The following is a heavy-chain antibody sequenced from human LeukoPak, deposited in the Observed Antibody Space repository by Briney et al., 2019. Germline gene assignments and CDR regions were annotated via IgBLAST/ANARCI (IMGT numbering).Heavy chain of an antibody. CDR1: GGSISSYY. D-gene: IGHD5-12*01. CDR2: IYYSGST. V-gene: IGHV4-59*01. J-gene: IGHJ5*02. CDR3: ARANGHSGYDANWFDP. Sequence: SETLSLTCTVSGGSISSYYWSWIRQPPGKGLEWIGYIYYSGSTNYNPSLKSRVTISVDTSKNQFSLKLSSVTAADTAVYYCARANGHSGYDANWFDPWGQGTLVTVSS.